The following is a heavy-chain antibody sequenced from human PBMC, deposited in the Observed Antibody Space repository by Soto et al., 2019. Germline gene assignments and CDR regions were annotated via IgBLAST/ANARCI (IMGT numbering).Heavy chain of an antibody. CDR2: INPNSGGT. D-gene: IGHD2-15*01. CDR1: GYTFTGYY. Sequence: ASVKVSCKASGYTFTGYYMHWVRQAPGQGLEWMGWINPNSGGTNYAQKFQGWVTMTRDTSISTAYMELSRLRSDDTAVYYCAREDIRYYGMDVWGQGTTVTVSS. J-gene: IGHJ6*02. V-gene: IGHV1-2*04. CDR3: AREDIRYYGMDV.